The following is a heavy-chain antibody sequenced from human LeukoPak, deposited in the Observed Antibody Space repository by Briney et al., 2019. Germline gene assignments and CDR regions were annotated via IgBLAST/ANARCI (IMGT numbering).Heavy chain of an antibody. CDR2: ISSSSSYI. D-gene: IGHD6-6*01. CDR3: AXDXXXSSXXXMXXXXXDV. Sequence: GGSLRLSCAASGFTFSSYSMNWVRQAPGKGLEWVSSISSSSSYIYYADSVKGRFTISRDNAKVSLYLQVNSLRAEDTAMYYXAXDXXXSSXXXMXXXXXDV. J-gene: IGHJ6*03. CDR1: GFTFSSYS. V-gene: IGHV3-21*01.